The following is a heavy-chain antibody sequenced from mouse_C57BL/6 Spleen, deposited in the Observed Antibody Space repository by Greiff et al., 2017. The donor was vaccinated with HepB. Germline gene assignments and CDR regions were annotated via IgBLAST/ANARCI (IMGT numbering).Heavy chain of an antibody. CDR3: ARGGGWLRYYSMDC. D-gene: IGHD2-2*01. J-gene: IGHJ4*01. V-gene: IGHV1-82*01. CDR2: IYPGDGDT. Sequence: QVQLQQSGPELVKPGASVKISCKASGYAFSSSWMNWVKQRPGKGLEWIGRIYPGDGDTNYNGKFKGKATLTADKSSSTAYMQLSSLTSEDSAVYFCARGGGWLRYYSMDCWGEGTSVTVSS. CDR1: GYAFSSSW.